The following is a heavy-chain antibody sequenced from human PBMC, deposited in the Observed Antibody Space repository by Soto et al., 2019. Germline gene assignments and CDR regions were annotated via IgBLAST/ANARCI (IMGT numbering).Heavy chain of an antibody. J-gene: IGHJ2*01. CDR2: ISWNSGSI. V-gene: IGHV3-9*01. Sequence: EVQLVESGGGLVQPGRSLRLSCAASGFTFDDYAMHWVRQAPGKGLEWVSGISWNSGSIGYADSVKGRFTISRDNAKNSLYRQMNSLRAEDTALYYGAKDTYSSGGTYWYFDLWGRGTLSLSPQ. CDR1: GFTFDDYA. D-gene: IGHD6-19*01. CDR3: AKDTYSSGGTYWYFDL.